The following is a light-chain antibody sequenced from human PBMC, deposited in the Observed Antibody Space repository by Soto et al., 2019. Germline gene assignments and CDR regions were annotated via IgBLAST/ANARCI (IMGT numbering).Light chain of an antibody. Sequence: EVVLTQSPATLSLSPGERATLSCRASPSISTYLAWYQHNPGQAPRLLIYDPSNRATGIPARFSGSGSGTDVTLTISSLGPEDCEVYGCQQRNNGLFGGGTMVEIK. CDR1: PSISTY. J-gene: IGKJ4*01. CDR2: DPS. V-gene: IGKV3-11*01. CDR3: QQRNNGL.